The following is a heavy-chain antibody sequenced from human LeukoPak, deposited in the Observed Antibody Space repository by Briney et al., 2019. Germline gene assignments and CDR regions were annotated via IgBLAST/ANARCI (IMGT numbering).Heavy chain of an antibody. D-gene: IGHD2-15*01. Sequence: GGSLRLSCVASRFTFSSYWMSWVRQAPGKGLEYVSAISSNGGSTYYANSVKGRFTISRDNSKNTLYLQMGSLRAEDMAVYYCARAPASSDTYFDYWGQGTLVTVSS. V-gene: IGHV3-64*01. J-gene: IGHJ4*02. CDR3: ARAPASSDTYFDY. CDR1: RFTFSSYW. CDR2: ISSNGGST.